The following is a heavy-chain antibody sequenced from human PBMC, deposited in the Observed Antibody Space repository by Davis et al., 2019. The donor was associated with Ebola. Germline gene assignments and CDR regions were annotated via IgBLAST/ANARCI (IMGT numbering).Heavy chain of an antibody. Sequence: SETLSLTCTVSGGSISSSSYYWGWIRQPPGKGLEWIGSIYYSGSTYYNPSLKSRVTISVDTSKNQLSLKLSSVTAADTAVYYCARQGGYGSSWFDYWGQGTLVTVSS. CDR1: GGSISSSSYY. CDR2: IYYSGST. V-gene: IGHV4-39*01. CDR3: ARQGGYGSSWFDY. J-gene: IGHJ4*02. D-gene: IGHD6-13*01.